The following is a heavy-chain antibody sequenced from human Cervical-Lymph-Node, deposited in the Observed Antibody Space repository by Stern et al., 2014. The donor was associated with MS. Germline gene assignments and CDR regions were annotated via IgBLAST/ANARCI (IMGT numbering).Heavy chain of an antibody. CDR3: AAYNWNFVSAFDY. Sequence: QVQLQQSGAEVKKPGSSVKVSCKASGGTFSNYAISWMRQAPGQGLEWMGGIIPIFGSTNYAQKFQGRVTITADESTSTAYMELSSLRSEDTAVYYCAAYNWNFVSAFDYWGQGTLVTVSS. D-gene: IGHD1-7*01. CDR1: GGTFSNYA. J-gene: IGHJ4*02. V-gene: IGHV1-69*01. CDR2: IIPIFGST.